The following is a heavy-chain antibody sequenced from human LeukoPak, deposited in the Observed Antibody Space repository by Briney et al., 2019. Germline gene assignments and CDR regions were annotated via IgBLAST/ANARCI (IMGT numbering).Heavy chain of an antibody. D-gene: IGHD3-9*01. CDR1: GRSFSGYD. J-gene: IGHJ3*01. V-gene: IGHV4-34*01. Sequence: PSETLSLTCAVYGRSFSGYDWTWIRQPPGKGLEWIGQINHSGSPNYNPSLKSRVTISVDMSKNQFSLKLNSVTAADTALYYCARLGPYDIVTDDAFDVWGQGTMVTVSS. CDR2: INHSGSP. CDR3: ARLGPYDIVTDDAFDV.